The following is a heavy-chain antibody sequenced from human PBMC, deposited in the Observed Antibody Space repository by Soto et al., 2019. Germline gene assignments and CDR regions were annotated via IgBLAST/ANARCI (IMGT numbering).Heavy chain of an antibody. V-gene: IGHV3-74*01. D-gene: IGHD1-26*01. J-gene: IGHJ4*02. CDR1: GLTFSSYW. CDR3: ARASGSNIHFDS. Sequence: EVQLVESGGGLVQPGGSLRLSCAASGLTFSSYWMHWVRQAPGKGLVWVSRINTDGSSTTYADSVKGRFTISRDNTKNTLCLQMSSLRVEDTAVYYCARASGSNIHFDSWGQGTLVTVSS. CDR2: INTDGSST.